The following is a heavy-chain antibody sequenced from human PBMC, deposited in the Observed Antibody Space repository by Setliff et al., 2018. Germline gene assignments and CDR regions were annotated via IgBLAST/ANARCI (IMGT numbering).Heavy chain of an antibody. V-gene: IGHV4-59*01. Sequence: SETLSLTCTISGGFTSSFYWSWIRQAPGKGLEWIGYVDHSGSTNFSPSLKSRGTISVDTSKTQVSLTLTSVTAEDTAVYYCARGGKAADARKGLFENWGQGTLVTSPQ. J-gene: IGHJ4*02. CDR1: GGFTSSFY. CDR2: VDHSGST. D-gene: IGHD6-13*01. CDR3: ARGGKAADARKGLFEN.